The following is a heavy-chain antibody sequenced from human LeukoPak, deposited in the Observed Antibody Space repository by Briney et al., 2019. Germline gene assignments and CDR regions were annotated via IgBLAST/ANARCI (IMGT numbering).Heavy chain of an antibody. J-gene: IGHJ5*02. Sequence: PGGSLRLSCAASGFTFSSYGMHWVRQAPGKGLEWVAVIWNDGSNKDYADSVKGQFTISRDNSKNTLHLQMKSLRAEDTAVYYCARDQDIVVVPAADVWFDPWGQRSLVTVSS. CDR2: IWNDGSNK. V-gene: IGHV3-33*01. D-gene: IGHD2-2*01. CDR1: GFTFSSYG. CDR3: ARDQDIVVVPAADVWFDP.